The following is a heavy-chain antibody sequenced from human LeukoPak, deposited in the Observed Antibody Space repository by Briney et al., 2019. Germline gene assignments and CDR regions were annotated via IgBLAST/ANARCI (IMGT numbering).Heavy chain of an antibody. CDR3: TREIRYFDWFQADY. CDR2: IRSKAYGGTA. Sequence: AGGSLRLSCTASGFTFGDHSVSWFRQAPGEGLEWVGFIRSKAYGGTAEYVASVKGRFTISRDDSKSVAYLQMDSLKTEDTAVYYCTREIRYFDWFQADYWGQGTLVTVSS. CDR1: GFTFGDHS. J-gene: IGHJ4*02. D-gene: IGHD3-9*01. V-gene: IGHV3-49*03.